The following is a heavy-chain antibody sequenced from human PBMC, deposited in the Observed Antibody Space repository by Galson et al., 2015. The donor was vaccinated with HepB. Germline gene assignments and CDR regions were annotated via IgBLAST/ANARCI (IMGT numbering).Heavy chain of an antibody. D-gene: IGHD6-13*01. CDR1: GYTFTSYG. V-gene: IGHV1-18*01. J-gene: IGHJ4*02. CDR3: ARFGTYSSSWYFSRRSQPHFDY. CDR2: ISAYNGNT. Sequence: SVKVSCKASGYTFTSYGISWVRQAPGQGLEWMGWISAYNGNTNYAQKLQGRVTMTTDTSTSTAYMELRSLRSDDTAVYYCARFGTYSSSWYFSRRSQPHFDYWGQGTLVTVSS.